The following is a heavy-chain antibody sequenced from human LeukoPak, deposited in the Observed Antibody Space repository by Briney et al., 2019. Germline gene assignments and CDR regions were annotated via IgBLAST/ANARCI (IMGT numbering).Heavy chain of an antibody. J-gene: IGHJ5*02. CDR3: ARGQRPIYSSGWYGRSWFDP. CDR1: GGSISSSNW. V-gene: IGHV4-4*02. CDR2: IYHSGST. D-gene: IGHD6-13*01. Sequence: SETLSLTCAVSGGSISSSNWWSWVRQPPGKGLEWIGEIYHSGSTNYNPSLKSRVTISVDTSKNQFSLKLSSVTAADTAVYYCARGQRPIYSSGWYGRSWFDPWGQGTLVTVSS.